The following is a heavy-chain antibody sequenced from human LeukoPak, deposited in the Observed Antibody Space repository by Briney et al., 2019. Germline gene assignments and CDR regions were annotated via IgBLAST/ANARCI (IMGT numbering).Heavy chain of an antibody. Sequence: GSLRLSCAASGCTFSSYSMNWVRQPPGKGLEWVSSISSSSSYIYYADSVKGRFTISRDNAKNSLYLQMNSLRAEDTAVYYYARDSQGTAMVLDAFDIWGQGTMVTVSS. V-gene: IGHV3-21*01. CDR1: GCTFSSYS. CDR2: ISSSSSYI. CDR3: ARDSQGTAMVLDAFDI. J-gene: IGHJ3*02. D-gene: IGHD5-18*01.